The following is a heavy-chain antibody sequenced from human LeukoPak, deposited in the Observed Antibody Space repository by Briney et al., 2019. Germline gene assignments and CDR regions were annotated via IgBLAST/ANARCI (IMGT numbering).Heavy chain of an antibody. V-gene: IGHV4-39*01. CDR1: GGSISSSSYY. J-gene: IGHJ4*02. D-gene: IGHD6-19*01. Sequence: SETLSLTCTVSGGSISSSSYYWGWIRQPPGKGLEWIGSIYYSGSTYYNPSLKSRVTISVDTSKNQFSLKLSSVTAADTAVYYCASRIGLEAGTVSDWGQGTLVTVSS. CDR3: ASRIGLEAGTVSD. CDR2: IYYSGST.